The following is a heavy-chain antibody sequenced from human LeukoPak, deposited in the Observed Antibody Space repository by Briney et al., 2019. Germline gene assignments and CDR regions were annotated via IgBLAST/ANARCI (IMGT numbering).Heavy chain of an antibody. CDR2: IIPIFGTA. D-gene: IGHD3-9*01. J-gene: IGHJ6*02. V-gene: IGHV1-69*13. CDR3: AFAYYDILTGYYKGHDYYGMDV. CDR1: GGTFSSYA. Sequence: SVKVSCKASGGTFSSYAISWVRQAPGQWLEWMGGIIPIFGTANYAQKFQGRVTITADESTSTAYMELSSLRSEDTAVYYCAFAYYDILTGYYKGHDYYGMDVWVQGTTVTVSS.